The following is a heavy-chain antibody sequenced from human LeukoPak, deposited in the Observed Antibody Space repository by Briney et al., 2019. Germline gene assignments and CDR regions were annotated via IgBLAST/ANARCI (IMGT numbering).Heavy chain of an antibody. CDR3: ARVAIFGSFDY. V-gene: IGHV3-48*03. Sequence: TGGSLRLSCAASGFTFSTYTMSWVRQAPGKGLEWVSYISSSGSTIYYADSVKGRFTISRDNAKNSLYLQMNSLRAEDTAVYYCARVAIFGSFDYWGQGTLVTVSS. D-gene: IGHD3-3*01. CDR1: GFTFSTYT. CDR2: ISSSGSTI. J-gene: IGHJ4*02.